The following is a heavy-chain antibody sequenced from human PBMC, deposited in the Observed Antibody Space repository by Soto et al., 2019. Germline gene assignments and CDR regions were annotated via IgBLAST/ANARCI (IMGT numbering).Heavy chain of an antibody. CDR3: SGSQGGSSSLDIYYYYYYGMDV. V-gene: IGHV1-69*01. D-gene: IGHD2-15*01. J-gene: IGHJ6*02. CDR2: IIPIFGTA. Sequence: QVQLVQSGAEVKKPGSSVKVSCKAPGGTFSSYAISWVRQAPGQGLEWMGGIIPIFGTAKYAQKFQGRVTITADESTSTGYMELSSLRSEETAVYYCSGSQGGSSSLDIYYYYYYGMDVWGQGTTVTVSS. CDR1: GGTFSSYA.